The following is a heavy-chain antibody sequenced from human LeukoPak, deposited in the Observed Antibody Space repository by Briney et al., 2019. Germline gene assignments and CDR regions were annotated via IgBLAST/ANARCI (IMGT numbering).Heavy chain of an antibody. Sequence: GGSLRLSCAASGFTFSSYSMNWVRQAPGKGLEWVSYISSSSRTIYYADSVKGRFTISRDNAKNSLYLQMNSLRAEDTVIYYCARQSGTMVTTRFDYWGQGTLVTVSS. J-gene: IGHJ4*02. CDR1: GFTFSSYS. V-gene: IGHV3-48*01. D-gene: IGHD4-17*01. CDR2: ISSSSRTI. CDR3: ARQSGTMVTTRFDY.